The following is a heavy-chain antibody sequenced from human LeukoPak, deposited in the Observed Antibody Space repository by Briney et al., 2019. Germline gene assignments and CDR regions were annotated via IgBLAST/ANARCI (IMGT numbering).Heavy chain of an antibody. Sequence: SETLSLTCTVSGGSISSSSYYWGWIRQPPGKGLEWIGSIYYSGSTYYNPSLKSRVTISVDTSKNQFSLKLSSVTAADTAVYYCARRSSYSSSPLYYFDYWGQGTLVTVSS. CDR1: GGSISSSSYY. CDR2: IYYSGST. CDR3: ARRSSYSSSPLYYFDY. J-gene: IGHJ4*02. V-gene: IGHV4-39*07. D-gene: IGHD6-6*01.